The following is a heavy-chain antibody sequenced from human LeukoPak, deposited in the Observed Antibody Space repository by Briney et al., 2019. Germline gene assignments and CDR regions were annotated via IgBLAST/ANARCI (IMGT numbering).Heavy chain of an antibody. D-gene: IGHD6-6*01. CDR1: GGSISSYY. CDR2: IYTSGST. V-gene: IGHV4-4*07. Sequence: PSETLSLTCTVSGGSISSYYWSWIRQPAGKGLEWIGRIYTSGSTNYNPSLKIRVTMSVDTSKNQFSLKLSSVTAADTAVYYCARDGAARVDLHPIDYWGQGTLVTVSS. CDR3: ARDGAARVDLHPIDY. J-gene: IGHJ4*02.